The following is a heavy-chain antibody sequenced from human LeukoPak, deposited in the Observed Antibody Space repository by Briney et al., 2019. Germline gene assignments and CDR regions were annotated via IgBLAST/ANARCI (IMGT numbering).Heavy chain of an antibody. Sequence: PGGSLRLSCVVSGITFSSYEMNWVRQPPGKGLEWVSYISTSGSTIYYADSVKGRFTISRDNSENTLYLQMDSLRAEDTAVYYCATGYYFGSGSYGYLDYWGQGALVTVSS. J-gene: IGHJ4*02. V-gene: IGHV3-48*03. CDR1: GITFSSYE. CDR2: ISTSGSTI. CDR3: ATGYYFGSGSYGYLDY. D-gene: IGHD3-10*01.